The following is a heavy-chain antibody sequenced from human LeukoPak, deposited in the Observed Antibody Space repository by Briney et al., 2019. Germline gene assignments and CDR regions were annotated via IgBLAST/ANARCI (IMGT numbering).Heavy chain of an antibody. J-gene: IGHJ4*02. CDR3: AGSPSRLRYFDWFMGY. Sequence: GGSLRLSCAASGFTFSSYSMNWVRQAPGKGLEWVSSISSSSSDIYYADSVKGRFTISRDNAKNSLYLQMNSLRAEDTAVYYCAGSPSRLRYFDWFMGYWGQGTLVTVSS. D-gene: IGHD3-9*01. CDR2: ISSSSSDI. V-gene: IGHV3-21*01. CDR1: GFTFSSYS.